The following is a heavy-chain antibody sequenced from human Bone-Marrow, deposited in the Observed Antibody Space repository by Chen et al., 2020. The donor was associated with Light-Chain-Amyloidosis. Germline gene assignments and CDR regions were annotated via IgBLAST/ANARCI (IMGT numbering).Heavy chain of an antibody. Sequence: DVQLLESGGGLVQPGGSLRLSWAAAGFPFRTSWMHWVRQAPGKGLVWVSRINPDGTRVDYADSVRGRFTISRDDAKSTVYLQMNSLRAEDTAVYYCSREFTGYDDYWGQGTLVTVSS. CDR2: INPDGTRV. J-gene: IGHJ4*02. CDR3: SREFTGYDDY. D-gene: IGHD5-12*01. CDR1: GFPFRTSW. V-gene: IGHV3-74*01.